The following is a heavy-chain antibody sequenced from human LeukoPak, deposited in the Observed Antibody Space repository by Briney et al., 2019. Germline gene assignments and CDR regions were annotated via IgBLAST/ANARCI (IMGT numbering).Heavy chain of an antibody. CDR2: IWYDGSNK. CDR3: ARGFVTTGGMDV. D-gene: IGHD4-11*01. Sequence: GGSLRLSCAASGFTFSSYSMNWVRQAPGKGLEWVAVIWYDGSNKYYADSVEGRFTISRDNSKNTLYLQMNSLRAEDTAVYYCARGFVTTGGMDVWGQGTTVTVSS. V-gene: IGHV3-33*08. CDR1: GFTFSSYS. J-gene: IGHJ6*02.